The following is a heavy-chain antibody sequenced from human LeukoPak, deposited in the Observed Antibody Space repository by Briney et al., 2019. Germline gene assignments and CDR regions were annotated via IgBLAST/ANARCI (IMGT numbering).Heavy chain of an antibody. J-gene: IGHJ4*02. Sequence: GGSLRLSCAASGFTFSTYNMNWVRQAPGKGLEWAGFIRSKNYGGTTEYAASVKGRFTISRDDSKSIAYLQMNSLKTEDTAVYYCTRVIVATKDYWGQGTLVTVSS. V-gene: IGHV3-49*04. CDR1: GFTFSTYN. CDR3: TRVIVATKDY. D-gene: IGHD5-12*01. CDR2: IRSKNYGGTT.